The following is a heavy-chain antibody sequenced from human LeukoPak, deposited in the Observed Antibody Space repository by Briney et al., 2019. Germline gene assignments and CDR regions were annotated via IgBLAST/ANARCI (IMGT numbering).Heavy chain of an antibody. Sequence: GGSLRLSCAASGFTFSSYSMNWVRQAPGKGLEWVSSISSSSSYIYYADSVKGRFTISRDNAKNSLYLQMNSLRAEDTAVYYCARVSPYDILMWPPNYYYYMDVWGKGTTVTVSS. D-gene: IGHD3-9*01. CDR2: ISSSSSYI. CDR1: GFTFSSYS. J-gene: IGHJ6*03. V-gene: IGHV3-21*01. CDR3: ARVSPYDILMWPPNYYYYMDV.